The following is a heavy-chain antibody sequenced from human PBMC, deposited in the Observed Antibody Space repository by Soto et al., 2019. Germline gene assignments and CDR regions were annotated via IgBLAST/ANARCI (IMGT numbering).Heavy chain of an antibody. Sequence: SVKVSCKASGGTFSSYAISWVRQAPGQGLEWMGGFIPIFGTTNYAQKFQGRVTMTRDTSTSTVYMELSSLRSEDTAVYYCAREGCSGGSCDAFDIWGQGTMVTVSS. J-gene: IGHJ3*02. V-gene: IGHV1-69*05. CDR2: FIPIFGTT. CDR3: AREGCSGGSCDAFDI. D-gene: IGHD2-15*01. CDR1: GGTFSSYA.